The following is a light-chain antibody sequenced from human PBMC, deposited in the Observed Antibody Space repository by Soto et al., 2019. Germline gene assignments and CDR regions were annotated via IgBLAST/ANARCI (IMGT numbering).Light chain of an antibody. V-gene: IGKV1-39*01. CDR3: QQSYSTPWT. Sequence: DIQMTQSPSSLSASVGDRVTITCRASQSISSYLNWYKQNPGKAPKLLSYAASSLQSGVPSRFSGSGSGTDFTLTISSLQPEDFETYYCQQSYSTPWTFGQGTKVDIK. J-gene: IGKJ1*01. CDR1: QSISSY. CDR2: AAS.